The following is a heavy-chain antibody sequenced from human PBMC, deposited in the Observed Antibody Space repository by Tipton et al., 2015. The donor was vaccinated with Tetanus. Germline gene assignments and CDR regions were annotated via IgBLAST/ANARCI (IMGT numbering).Heavy chain of an antibody. D-gene: IGHD2-15*01. Sequence: TASGFTFSSYGIHWVRQAPGKGLEWVAVSWYDGTDQYYADSVKGRFTLSRDNSKNTLYLERNSLRAEDTALYYCAGEADCSGGSCFSGDFDNWGQGTQVTVSS. J-gene: IGHJ4*02. CDR3: AGEADCSGGSCFSGDFDN. CDR2: SWYDGTDQ. CDR1: GFTFSSYG. V-gene: IGHV3-33*01.